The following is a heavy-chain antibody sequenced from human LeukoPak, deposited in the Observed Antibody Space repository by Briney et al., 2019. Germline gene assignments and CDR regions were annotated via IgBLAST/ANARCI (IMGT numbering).Heavy chain of an antibody. CDR3: VSMVRGVILPFDY. CDR2: FDPEDGET. V-gene: IGHV1-24*01. Sequence: GASVKVSCKVSGYTLTELSMHWVRQAPGKGLEWMGGFDPEDGETIYAQKFQGRVTMTEDTSTDTAYMELSSLRSEDTAVYYCVSMVRGVILPFDYWGQGTLVTVSS. D-gene: IGHD3-10*01. CDR1: GYTLTELS. J-gene: IGHJ4*02.